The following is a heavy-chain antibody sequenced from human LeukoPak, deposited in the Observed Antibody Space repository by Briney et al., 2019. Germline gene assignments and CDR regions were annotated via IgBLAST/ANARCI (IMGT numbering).Heavy chain of an antibody. CDR1: GYTFTDYY. D-gene: IGHD2-2*01. CDR3: ARDEATYCSSTSCSRNWFDP. J-gene: IGHJ5*02. Sequence: ASVKVSCKVSGYTFTDYYMHWVQQAPGKGLEWMGLVDPEDGETIYAEKFQGRVTITADTSTDTAYMELSSLRSDDTAVYYCARDEATYCSSTSCSRNWFDPWGQGTLVTVSS. V-gene: IGHV1-69-2*01. CDR2: VDPEDGET.